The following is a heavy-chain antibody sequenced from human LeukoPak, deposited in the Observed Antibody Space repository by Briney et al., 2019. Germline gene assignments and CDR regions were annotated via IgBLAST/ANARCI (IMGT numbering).Heavy chain of an antibody. D-gene: IGHD3-10*01. V-gene: IGHV3-7*03. CDR3: ARAGVLWFGESKFDY. CDR1: GGSVSSGS. CDR2: IKEDGSEK. J-gene: IGHJ4*02. Sequence: ETLSLTCTVSGGSVSSGSFYWSWIRQPPGKGLEWVANIKEDGSEKYYVDSVKGRFTISRDNAKNSLYLQMNSLRAEDTAVYYCARAGVLWFGESKFDYWGQGTQVTVSS.